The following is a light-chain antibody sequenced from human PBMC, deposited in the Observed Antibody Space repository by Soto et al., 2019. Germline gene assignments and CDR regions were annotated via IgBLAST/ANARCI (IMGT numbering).Light chain of an antibody. V-gene: IGKV3-15*01. CDR3: PQYQWWPLT. CDR1: QSAHNN. Sequence: EIVMTQSPATLSVSPGERATLSCRASQSAHNNLAWYQQKPGQAPRLLIYLTSTRATGVPARFSGSGSGTDLPLTSGSLQSEHFAFYCCPQYQWWPLTFGDGTKVEIK. J-gene: IGKJ4*01. CDR2: LTS.